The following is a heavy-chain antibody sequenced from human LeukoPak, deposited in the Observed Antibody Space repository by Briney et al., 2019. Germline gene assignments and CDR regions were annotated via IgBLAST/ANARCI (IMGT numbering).Heavy chain of an antibody. CDR2: IFFTGPT. CDR3: ARQHNTARVGAFDV. CDR1: GASMSHGFNY. J-gene: IGHJ3*01. V-gene: IGHV4-39*01. Sequence: SETLSLTCTVSGASMSHGFNYWGWIRQPPGKGLEWIGSIFFTGPTYYNPSLQSRLTISADSSKNQFSLRVTSVTAADTALYYCARQHNTARVGAFDVWGQGTMAVVSS. D-gene: IGHD5-18*01.